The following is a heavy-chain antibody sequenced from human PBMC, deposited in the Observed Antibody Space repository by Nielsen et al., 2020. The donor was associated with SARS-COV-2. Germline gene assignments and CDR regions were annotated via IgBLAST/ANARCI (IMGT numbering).Heavy chain of an antibody. Sequence: SLKISCAASGFTFSSYGMSWVRQAPGKGLEWVSGIGWNSGSIGYADSVKGRFTISRDNVKKSLDLHMNSLTTDDTALYYCVKDRHASSSHLSYFEDWGQGTLVTVS. CDR2: IGWNSGSI. J-gene: IGHJ4*02. V-gene: IGHV3-9*01. CDR3: VKDRHASSSHLSYFED. D-gene: IGHD3-22*01. CDR1: GFTFSSYG.